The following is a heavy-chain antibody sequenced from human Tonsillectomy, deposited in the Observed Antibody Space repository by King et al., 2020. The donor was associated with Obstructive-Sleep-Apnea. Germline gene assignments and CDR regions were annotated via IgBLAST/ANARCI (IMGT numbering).Heavy chain of an antibody. CDR3: ARARIAAAGTDY. D-gene: IGHD6-13*01. J-gene: IGHJ4*02. CDR1: GYSFTSYW. V-gene: IGHV5-10-1*01. CDR2: IDPMDSHT. Sequence: QLVQSGAEVKKPGESLRISCKGSGYSFTSYWISWVRQMPGKGLEWMGRIDPMDSHTNYGPSFQGHVTISAHKSISTAYLQWSSLTASDTAMYYCARARIAAAGTDYWGQGTLVTVSS.